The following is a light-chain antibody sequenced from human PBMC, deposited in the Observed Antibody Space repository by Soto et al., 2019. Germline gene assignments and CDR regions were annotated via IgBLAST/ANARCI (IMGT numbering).Light chain of an antibody. CDR2: GAA. CDR3: QQYGSSPLIT. CDR1: QSVSSSY. V-gene: IGKV3-20*01. J-gene: IGKJ5*01. Sequence: EIVLTQSPGTLSLSPGERATLSCRASQSVSSSYLAWYQQKPGQSPRLLIYGAASRATGITDRFSGSGSGTEFTLTISRLVPEDYAVYYCQQYGSSPLITFGQGTRLEIK.